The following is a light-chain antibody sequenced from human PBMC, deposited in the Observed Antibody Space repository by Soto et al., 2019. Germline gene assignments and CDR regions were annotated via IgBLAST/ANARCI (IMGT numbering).Light chain of an antibody. CDR2: GAS. CDR1: QSVSSSF. J-gene: IGKJ5*01. CDR3: QQYNSWPIT. Sequence: EIVLTQSPGTLSLSPGERATLSCRASQSVSSSFLAWYQQKPGQAPRLLIYGASNRATGIPDRFSGSGSGTDFTLTISRLEPEDFAVYYCQQYNSWPITFGQGTRLENK. V-gene: IGKV3-20*01.